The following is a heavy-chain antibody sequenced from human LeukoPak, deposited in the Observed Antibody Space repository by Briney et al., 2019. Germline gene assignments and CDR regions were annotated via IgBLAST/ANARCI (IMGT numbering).Heavy chain of an antibody. CDR2: ISSDGSTI. D-gene: IGHD5-24*01. Sequence: GGSLRLSCAASGFTFSSYEMNWVRQAPGKGLEWVSFISSDGSTIYSADSVKGRFTISRDNAKSSLYLQMNSLRAEDTAVYYCARDGVRDGLYFDYWGQGTLVTVSS. J-gene: IGHJ4*02. V-gene: IGHV3-48*03. CDR1: GFTFSSYE. CDR3: ARDGVRDGLYFDY.